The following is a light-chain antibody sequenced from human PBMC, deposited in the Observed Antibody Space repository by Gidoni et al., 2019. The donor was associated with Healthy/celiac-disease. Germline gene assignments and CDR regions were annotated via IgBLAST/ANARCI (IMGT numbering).Light chain of an antibody. Sequence: SALTQPPSASGSPGQSVTISCTGTSSDVGGYNYVSWYQQHPGKAPKLMIYEVSKRPSGLPDRFSGSKSGNTASLTVAGLQAEDEADYYCSSYAGSNNLFGGGTKLTVL. CDR2: EVS. CDR1: SSDVGGYNY. V-gene: IGLV2-8*01. J-gene: IGLJ3*02. CDR3: SSYAGSNNL.